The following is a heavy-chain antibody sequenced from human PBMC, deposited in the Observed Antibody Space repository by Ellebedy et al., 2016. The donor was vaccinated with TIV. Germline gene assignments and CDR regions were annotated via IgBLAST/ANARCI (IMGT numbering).Heavy chain of an antibody. J-gene: IGHJ3*02. CDR1: RYTFTSYY. D-gene: IGHD3-22*01. Sequence: ASVKVSXKASRYTFTSYYMHWVRQAPGQGLEWMGIINPSGGSTSYAQKFQGRVTMTRDTSTSTVYMELSSLRSEDTAVYYCARDLGISSTYYYDSSGYSWKVGAFDIWGQGTMVTVSS. CDR2: INPSGGST. CDR3: ARDLGISSTYYYDSSGYSWKVGAFDI. V-gene: IGHV1-46*01.